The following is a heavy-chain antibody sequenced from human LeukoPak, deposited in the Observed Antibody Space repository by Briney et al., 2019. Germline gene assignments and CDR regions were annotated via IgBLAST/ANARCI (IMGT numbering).Heavy chain of an antibody. Sequence: PGGSLRLSCAASGFSFSSSTMNWVRQAPGRGLEWVSSISSSGSSIYYADSVKGRFTISRDNAKNSLYLQMNSLRAEDTAVYYCARYHDYGDYDPDYWGQGTLVTVSS. CDR1: GFSFSSST. J-gene: IGHJ4*02. V-gene: IGHV3-21*01. CDR3: ARYHDYGDYDPDY. CDR2: ISSSGSSI. D-gene: IGHD4-17*01.